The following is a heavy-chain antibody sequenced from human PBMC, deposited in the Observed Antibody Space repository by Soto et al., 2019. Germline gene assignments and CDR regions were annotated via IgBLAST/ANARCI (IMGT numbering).Heavy chain of an antibody. V-gene: IGHV4-59*01. J-gene: IGHJ3*02. CDR2: IYYSGST. D-gene: IGHD2-21*02. CDR1: GGSISSYY. CDR3: ARAAVVVTAIYAFDI. Sequence: PSETLSLTCTVSGGSISSYYWSWIRQPPGKGLEWIGYIYYSGSTNYNPSLKSRVTISVDTSKNQFSLKLSSVTAADTAVYYCARAAVVVTAIYAFDIWVQGTLATVSS.